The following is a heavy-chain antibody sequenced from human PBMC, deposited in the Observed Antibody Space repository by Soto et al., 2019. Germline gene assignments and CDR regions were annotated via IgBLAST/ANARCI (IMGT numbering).Heavy chain of an antibody. Sequence: VQLEHSGAEVKKPGSSVKVSCKASGGTFRTYTVIWVRQAPGKGLEWMGRILPMVDITNSAQSFQGRLTMTADKSTSTVYLELSSLRFEDTALYYSTLGSWSAATFDIWGRGTMVTVSS. J-gene: IGHJ3*02. CDR1: GGTFRTYT. CDR3: TLGSWSAATFDI. CDR2: ILPMVDIT. D-gene: IGHD2-2*01. V-gene: IGHV1-69*02.